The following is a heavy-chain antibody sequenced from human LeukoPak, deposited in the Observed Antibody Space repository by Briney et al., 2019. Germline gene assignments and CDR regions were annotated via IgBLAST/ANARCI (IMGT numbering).Heavy chain of an antibody. CDR2: INPNSGAT. CDR3: ARIRGGNNYHFDY. V-gene: IGHV1-2*02. CDR1: GYTFTDNY. J-gene: IGHJ4*02. D-gene: IGHD1-26*01. Sequence: ASVKVSCKASGYTFTDNYIHRVRQPPGQGLEWMGWINPNSGATNYAQKFQGRVTMTKDTSISTGYMELSRLRSDDTAVYYCARIRGGNNYHFDYWGQGTLVTVSS.